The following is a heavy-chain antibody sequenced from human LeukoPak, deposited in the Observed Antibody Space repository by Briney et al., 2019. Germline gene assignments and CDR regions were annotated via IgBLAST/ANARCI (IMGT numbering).Heavy chain of an antibody. Sequence: GGSLRLSCAASGFTFSSYAMHWVRQAPGKGLEWVAVISYDGSNKYYADSVKGRFTISRDNSKNTLYLQINSLRAEDTAVYYCARDPNPTAGDIWGQGTMVTVSS. D-gene: IGHD1-14*01. J-gene: IGHJ3*02. CDR1: GFTFSSYA. V-gene: IGHV3-30-3*01. CDR2: ISYDGSNK. CDR3: ARDPNPTAGDI.